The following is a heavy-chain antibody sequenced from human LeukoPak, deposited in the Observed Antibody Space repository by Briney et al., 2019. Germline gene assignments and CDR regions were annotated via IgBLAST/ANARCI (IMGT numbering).Heavy chain of an antibody. V-gene: IGHV4-4*07. CDR2: ILSSGST. D-gene: IGHD4-17*01. Sequence: SGTLSLTCTVSGDSISGFYWSWIRQPAGKGLQWIGRILSSGSTNYNPSLKSRVTMSVDRSTNEFSLTVRSVTAADTALYYCARGLPSYGDYVDYYFYMDVWGKGTTVTVPS. CDR3: ARGLPSYGDYVDYYFYMDV. J-gene: IGHJ6*03. CDR1: GDSISGFY.